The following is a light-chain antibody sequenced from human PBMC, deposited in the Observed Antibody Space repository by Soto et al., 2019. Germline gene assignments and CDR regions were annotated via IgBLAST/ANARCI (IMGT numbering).Light chain of an antibody. Sequence: DIQMTQSPSTLSASVGDRVTITCRASQNINNWLAWYQQKPGKAPKLLIYRASSLENGVPSRFSGSGSGTDFIFTIPSLQPDDFATYYCQQYSSDSTFGQGTKVEIK. CDR3: QQYSSDST. CDR1: QNINNW. J-gene: IGKJ1*01. CDR2: RAS. V-gene: IGKV1-5*03.